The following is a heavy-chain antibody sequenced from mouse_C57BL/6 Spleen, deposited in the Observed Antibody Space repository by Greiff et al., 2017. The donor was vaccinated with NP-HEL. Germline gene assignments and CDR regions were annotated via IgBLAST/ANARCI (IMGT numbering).Heavy chain of an antibody. CDR3: ARERGSSYASFDY. D-gene: IGHD1-1*01. J-gene: IGHJ2*01. CDR2: ISDGGSYT. V-gene: IGHV5-4*01. Sequence: EVQVVESGGGLVKPGGSLKLSCAASGFTFSSYAMSWVRQTPEKRLEWVATISDGGSYTYYPDNVKGRFTISRDNAKNNLYLQMSHLKSEDTAMYYCARERGSSYASFDYWGQGTTLTVSS. CDR1: GFTFSSYA.